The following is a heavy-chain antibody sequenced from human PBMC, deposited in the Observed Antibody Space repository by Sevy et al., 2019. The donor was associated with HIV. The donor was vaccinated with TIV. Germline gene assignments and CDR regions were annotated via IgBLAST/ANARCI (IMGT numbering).Heavy chain of an antibody. J-gene: IGHJ4*02. V-gene: IGHV3-30-3*01. CDR2: ISYDGSNK. Sequence: GGSLRLSCAAFEFTFSSYAMHWVRQAPGKGLEWVAVISYDGSNKYYADSVKGRFTISRDNSKNTLYLQMNSLRAEDTAVYYCARDPPGLDIVATVFDYWGQGTLVTVSS. D-gene: IGHD5-12*01. CDR1: EFTFSSYA. CDR3: ARDPPGLDIVATVFDY.